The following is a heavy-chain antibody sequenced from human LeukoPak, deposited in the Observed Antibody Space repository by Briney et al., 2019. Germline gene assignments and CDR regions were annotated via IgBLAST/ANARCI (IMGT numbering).Heavy chain of an antibody. D-gene: IGHD6-13*01. CDR1: GFTFSNAW. V-gene: IGHV3-15*01. CDR3: TTAGADLSSSSWYHAEYFQH. J-gene: IGHJ1*01. Sequence: GGSLRLSCTASGFTFSNAWMNWVRQAPGKALEWVGRIRSKTDGGTTDVAAPVKGRFTISRDDSKNTLYLQMNSLKTEDTAVYYCTTAGADLSSSSWYHAEYFQHWGQGTLVTVSS. CDR2: IRSKTDGGTT.